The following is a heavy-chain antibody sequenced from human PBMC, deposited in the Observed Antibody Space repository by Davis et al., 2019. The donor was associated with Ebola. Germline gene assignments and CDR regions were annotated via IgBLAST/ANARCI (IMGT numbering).Heavy chain of an antibody. J-gene: IGHJ6*03. D-gene: IGHD4-23*01. Sequence: PGGSLRLSCAASGFTFSSYAMSWVRQAPGKGLEWVSAISGSGGSTYYADSVKGRFTISRDNSKNTLYLQMYSLRAEDTAVYYCAKSVDYYYYYMDVWGKGTTVTVSS. V-gene: IGHV3-23*01. CDR2: ISGSGGST. CDR3: AKSVDYYYYYMDV. CDR1: GFTFSSYA.